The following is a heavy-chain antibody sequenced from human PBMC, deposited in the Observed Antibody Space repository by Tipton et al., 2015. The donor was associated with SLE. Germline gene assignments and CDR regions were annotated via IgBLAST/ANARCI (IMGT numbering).Heavy chain of an antibody. Sequence: TLSLTCAVYGGSFSGYYWSWIRQPPGKGLEWIGEINHSGSTNYNPSLKSRVTISVDTSKNQFSLKLSSVTAADTAVYYCARDLAARGGHYVDSWGQGTLVTVSS. V-gene: IGHV4-34*01. CDR1: GGSFSGYY. D-gene: IGHD6-6*01. J-gene: IGHJ4*02. CDR2: INHSGST. CDR3: ARDLAARGGHYVDS.